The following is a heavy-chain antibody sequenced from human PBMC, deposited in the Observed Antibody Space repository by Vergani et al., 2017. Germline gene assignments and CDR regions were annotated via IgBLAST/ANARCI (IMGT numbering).Heavy chain of an antibody. CDR2: IKQDGSEK. J-gene: IGHJ5*02. CDR1: GFTFSAYW. V-gene: IGHV3-7*01. Sequence: EVLLVESGGGLVQPGGSLRLSCAASGFTFSAYWMNWVRQAPGKGLEWVANIKQDGSEKYYVDSVKGRFTISRDNSKNTLYLQMNSLRAEDTAVYYCAKDLYEQLVLGPLDPWGQGTLVTVSS. D-gene: IGHD6-6*01. CDR3: AKDLYEQLVLGPLDP.